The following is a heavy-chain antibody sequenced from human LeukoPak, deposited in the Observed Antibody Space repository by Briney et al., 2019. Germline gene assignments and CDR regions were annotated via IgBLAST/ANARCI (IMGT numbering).Heavy chain of an antibody. D-gene: IGHD6-13*01. V-gene: IGHV4-34*01. J-gene: IGHJ6*02. CDR3: ARDSSSWSESGYYYGMDV. CDR1: GGSFSGYY. CDR2: INHSGST. Sequence: SETLSLTCAVYGGSFSGYYWSWIRQPPGKGLEWIGEINHSGSTNYNPSLKSRVTISVDTSKNQFSLKLSSVTAADTAVYYCARDSSSWSESGYYYGMDVWGQGTTVTVSS.